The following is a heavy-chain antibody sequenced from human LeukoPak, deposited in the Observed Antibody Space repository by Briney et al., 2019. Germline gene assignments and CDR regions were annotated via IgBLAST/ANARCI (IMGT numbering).Heavy chain of an antibody. Sequence: PGGSLRLSCAASGFTFATNSFNWIRQAPGKGLEWLPSITSSGHYIYYADSVKGRFTISRDNGKGSLYLQMDSLRPEDTAVYYCARVRGDLGAFDMWGQGIMVTVSS. V-gene: IGHV3-21*01. CDR1: GFTFATNS. CDR2: ITSSGHYI. J-gene: IGHJ3*02. D-gene: IGHD4-17*01. CDR3: ARVRGDLGAFDM.